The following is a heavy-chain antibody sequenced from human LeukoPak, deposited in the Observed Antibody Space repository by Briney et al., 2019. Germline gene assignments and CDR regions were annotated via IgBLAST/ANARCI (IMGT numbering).Heavy chain of an antibody. D-gene: IGHD3-22*01. Sequence: GGSLRLCCAASGFTFSSYWMHWVHQAPGKGLVWVSRINSDGSSTSYADSVKGRFTISRDNAKNTLYLQMNSLRAEDTAVYYCAREGYYYDSSGLDYYYYYMDVWGKGTTVTVSS. V-gene: IGHV3-74*01. CDR1: GFTFSSYW. CDR3: AREGYYYDSSGLDYYYYYMDV. CDR2: INSDGSST. J-gene: IGHJ6*03.